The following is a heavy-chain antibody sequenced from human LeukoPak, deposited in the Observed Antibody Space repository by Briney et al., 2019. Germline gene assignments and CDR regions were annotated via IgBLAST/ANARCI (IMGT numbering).Heavy chain of an antibody. CDR3: ARGYCSSTSCSIYYYGMDV. V-gene: IGHV4-4*02. CDR2: IYHSGST. CDR1: GGSISSSNW. Sequence: SGTLSLTCAVSGGSISSSNWWSWVRQPPGKGLEWIGEIYHSGSTNYNPSLKSRVTISVDKSKNQFSLKLSSVTAADTAVYYCARGYCSSTSCSIYYYGMDVWGQGTTVTVSS. J-gene: IGHJ6*02. D-gene: IGHD2-2*01.